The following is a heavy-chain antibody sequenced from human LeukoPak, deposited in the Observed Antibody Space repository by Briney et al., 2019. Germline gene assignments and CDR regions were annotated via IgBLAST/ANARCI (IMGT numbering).Heavy chain of an antibody. CDR3: ARRTTVTPFDP. CDR2: INPSGGST. J-gene: IGHJ5*02. D-gene: IGHD4-17*01. Sequence: ASVKVSCKASGYTFTSYYMHWVRQAPGQGLEWMGIINPSGGSTSYAQKFQGRVTMTRDMSTSTVYMELSSLRSEDTAVYYCARRTTVTPFDPWGQGTLVTVSS. CDR1: GYTFTSYY. V-gene: IGHV1-46*01.